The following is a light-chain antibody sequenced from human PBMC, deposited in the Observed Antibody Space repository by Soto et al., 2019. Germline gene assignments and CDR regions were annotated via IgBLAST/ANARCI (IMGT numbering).Light chain of an antibody. J-gene: IGLJ2*01. V-gene: IGLV1-44*01. CDR3: AAWDDSLNGVV. CDR1: SSNIGSNT. CDR2: SNN. Sequence: QSVLTQPPSASGTPGQRVTIFCSGSSSNIGSNTVNWYQQLPGTAPKLLIYSNNQRPSGVPDRFSGAKSGTSASLAIGGLQSEDEADYYCAAWDDSLNGVVFGGGTKLTVL.